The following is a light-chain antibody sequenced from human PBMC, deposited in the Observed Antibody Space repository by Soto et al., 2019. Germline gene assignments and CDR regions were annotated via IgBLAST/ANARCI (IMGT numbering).Light chain of an antibody. V-gene: IGKV2-30*02. CDR1: QSLVHSDGNSH. CDR2: KVS. J-gene: IGKJ2*01. CDR3: MQGTHSPYT. Sequence: DVVMTQSPFSLPVTLGQPASISCRSSQSLVHSDGNSHLNWFQQRPGQSPRRLIYKVSNRDSGVPDRFSGSGSGTDFTLKISRVEAEDVGVYYCMQGTHSPYTFGQGTKLEIK.